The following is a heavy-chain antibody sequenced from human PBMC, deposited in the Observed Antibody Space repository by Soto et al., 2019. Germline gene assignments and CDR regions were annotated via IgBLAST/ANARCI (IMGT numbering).Heavy chain of an antibody. J-gene: IGHJ6*02. D-gene: IGHD5-12*01. Sequence: QVQLVQSGAEVKKPGSSVKVSCKASGGTFSSYAISWVRQAPGQGLEWMGGIIPIFGTANYAQKFQGRVTITADESTSTAYMELSSLRSEDTAVYYCARAPRSGYEIPYYYYGMDVWGQGTTVTVSS. CDR2: IIPIFGTA. CDR1: GGTFSSYA. V-gene: IGHV1-69*01. CDR3: ARAPRSGYEIPYYYYGMDV.